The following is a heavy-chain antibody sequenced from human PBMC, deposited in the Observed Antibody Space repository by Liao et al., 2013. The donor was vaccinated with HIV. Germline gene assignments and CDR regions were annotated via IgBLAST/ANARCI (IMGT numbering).Heavy chain of an antibody. CDR3: ASLDSGYSSGWYEAFDI. CDR2: IYYSGST. J-gene: IGHJ3*02. D-gene: IGHD6-19*01. V-gene: IGHV4-39*07. Sequence: QLQLQESGPGLVKPSETLSLTCTVSGGSISSSSYYWGWIRQPPGKGLEWIGSIYYSGSTYYNPSLKSRVTISVDTSKNQFSLKLSSVTAADTAVYYCASLDSGYSSGWYEAFDIWGQGTMVTVSS. CDR1: GGSISSSSYY.